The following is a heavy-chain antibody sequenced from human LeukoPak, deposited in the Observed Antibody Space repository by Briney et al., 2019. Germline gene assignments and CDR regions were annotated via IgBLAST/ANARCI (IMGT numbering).Heavy chain of an antibody. J-gene: IGHJ6*02. CDR3: ARGVYNSGWPSYSYYGLDV. Sequence: PSETLSLTCTVSGGSIRNYYWSWIRQPPGKGLEWIGYIFDSGSTNYSPSLASRVTISVDTSKNQFSLKLTSMTAADTAMYYCARGVYNSGWPSYSYYGLDVWGQGTTVTVSS. V-gene: IGHV4-59*08. CDR1: GGSIRNYY. D-gene: IGHD6-25*01. CDR2: IFDSGST.